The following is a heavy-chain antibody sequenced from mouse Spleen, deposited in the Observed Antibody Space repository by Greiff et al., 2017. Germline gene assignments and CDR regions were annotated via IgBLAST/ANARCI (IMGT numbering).Heavy chain of an antibody. CDR2: ISNLAYSI. CDR3: ARGDDYDGGTWSAY. J-gene: IGHJ3*01. D-gene: IGHD2-4*01. V-gene: IGHV5-15*01. Sequence: EVMLVESGGGLVQPGGSLKLSCAASGFTFSDYGMAWVRQAPRKGPEWVAFISNLAYSIYYADTVTGRFTISRENAKNTLYLEMSSLRSEDTAMYYCARGDDYDGGTWSAYWGQGTLVTVSA. CDR1: GFTFSDYG.